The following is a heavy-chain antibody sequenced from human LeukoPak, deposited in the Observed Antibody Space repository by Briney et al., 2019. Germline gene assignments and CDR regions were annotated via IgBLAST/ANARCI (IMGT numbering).Heavy chain of an antibody. V-gene: IGHV3-23*01. CDR3: XXXXXIXXVTXGXNAFXI. CDR2: ISGSGGST. D-gene: IGHD4-11*01. CDR1: GFTFSSYG. Sequence: SLXXXCXASGFTFSSYGMSWVRQAPGKGLEWVSAISGSGGSTYYADSVKGRFTISRDNSKNTVYLQMNRLRDEDTAVYYXXXXXXIXXVTXGXNAFXIWGQGTXVTVSS. J-gene: IGHJ3*02.